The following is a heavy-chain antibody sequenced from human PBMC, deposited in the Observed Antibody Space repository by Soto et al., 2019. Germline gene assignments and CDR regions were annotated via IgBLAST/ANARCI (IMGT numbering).Heavy chain of an antibody. CDR1: GGTFSSYT. Sequence: SVKVSCKASGGTFSSYTISWVRQAPGQGLEWMGRIIPILGIANYAQKFQGRVTITADKSTSTAYMELSSLRSEDTAVYYCARGDDILTGYNYYFDYWGQGTLVTVSS. CDR2: IIPILGIA. V-gene: IGHV1-69*02. D-gene: IGHD3-9*01. CDR3: ARGDDILTGYNYYFDY. J-gene: IGHJ4*02.